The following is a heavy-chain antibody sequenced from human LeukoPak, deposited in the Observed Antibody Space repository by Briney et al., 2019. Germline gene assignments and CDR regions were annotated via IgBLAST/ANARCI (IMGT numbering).Heavy chain of an antibody. Sequence: ASVKVSCKASGYTFTSYGISWVRQAPGKGLEWVSAISGSGGTTYNADSVKGRFTISRDNSKNTLYLQMNSLRAEDTAVYYCAKDNLGRSYGIDYWGQGTLVTVSS. CDR2: ISGSGGTT. J-gene: IGHJ4*02. CDR1: GYTFTSYG. D-gene: IGHD1-26*01. CDR3: AKDNLGRSYGIDY. V-gene: IGHV3-23*01.